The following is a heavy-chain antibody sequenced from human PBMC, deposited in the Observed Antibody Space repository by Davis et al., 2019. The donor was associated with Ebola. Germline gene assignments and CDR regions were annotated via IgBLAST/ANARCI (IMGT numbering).Heavy chain of an antibody. CDR2: INDIGGNP. D-gene: IGHD3-10*01. V-gene: IGHV3-23*01. J-gene: IGHJ3*01. CDR1: GFTFNNYA. Sequence: PGGSLRLSCEVSGFTFNNYAISWVRQAPGKGLQWVSGINDIGGNPQHADSVKGRFTISRDNSKNMLFLQMNSLRVEDTAIYYCARGMRGLGALDLWGQGTMVAVSS. CDR3: ARGMRGLGALDL.